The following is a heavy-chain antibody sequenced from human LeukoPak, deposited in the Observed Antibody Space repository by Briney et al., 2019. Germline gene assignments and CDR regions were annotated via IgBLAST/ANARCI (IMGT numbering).Heavy chain of an antibody. V-gene: IGHV4-61*02. CDR1: GGSISSGTYY. CDR2: MYNSGST. J-gene: IGHJ5*01. CDR3: VREVDS. Sequence: SETLSLTCTVSGGSISSGTYYWSWIRQPAGKGLEWIGRMYNSGSTNYNPSLKSRVIISVDTSKNQFSLKVTSVTAADTAVYYCVREVDSWGQGTLVTVSS.